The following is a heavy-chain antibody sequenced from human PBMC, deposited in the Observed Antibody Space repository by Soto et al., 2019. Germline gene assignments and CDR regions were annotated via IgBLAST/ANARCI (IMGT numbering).Heavy chain of an antibody. J-gene: IGHJ4*02. V-gene: IGHV3-23*01. CDR1: GFSFSDIT. CDR3: TVRRFGSSWSSFDF. Sequence: EVELLESGGGLVQPGGSLRLSCAGSGFSFSDITMSWVRQPPGKGLQWVADISASGATTNYADSVRGRFTIARDNSKSALGLQMTSLGVEDTSVYYCTVRRFGSSWSSFDFWGQGTLVTVSS. CDR2: ISASGATT. D-gene: IGHD6-6*01.